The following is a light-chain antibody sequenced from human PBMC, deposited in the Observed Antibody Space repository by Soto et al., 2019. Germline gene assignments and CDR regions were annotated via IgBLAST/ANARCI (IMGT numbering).Light chain of an antibody. Sequence: QSALTQPASVSGSPGQSITISCTGTSRDVGGHVYVSWYQQHPGKAPKLLIYDVSNRPSGVSARFFGSKSGNTASLTISGLQAEDEADYYCSSYSSSSTHVVFGGGTKVTVL. V-gene: IGLV2-14*03. CDR3: SSYSSSSTHVV. J-gene: IGLJ2*01. CDR2: DVS. CDR1: SRDVGGHVY.